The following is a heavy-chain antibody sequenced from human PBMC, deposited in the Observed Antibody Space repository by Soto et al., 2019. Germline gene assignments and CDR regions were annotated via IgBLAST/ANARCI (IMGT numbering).Heavy chain of an antibody. CDR3: SRCFHYDSGAFYSTRPDNPEFDS. CDR1: GGPFGGYY. Sequence: SETRSLACGVYGGPFGGYYWSWIRQPPGKGLEWIGEINHSGSTNSNPSLKSRATRSGDTPKNQFSLKLSAVTAADTAGYDCSRCFHYDSGAFYSTRPDNPEFDSWGQGTPVTVSP. CDR2: INHSGST. D-gene: IGHD3-22*01. J-gene: IGHJ5*01. V-gene: IGHV4-34*01.